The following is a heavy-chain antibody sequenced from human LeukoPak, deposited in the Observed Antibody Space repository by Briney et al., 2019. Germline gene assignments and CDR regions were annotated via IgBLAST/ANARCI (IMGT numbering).Heavy chain of an antibody. D-gene: IGHD3-3*01. CDR3: PRSRVWSDYWGYFDY. CDR1: GGSIIGYY. J-gene: IGHJ4*02. CDR2: IYHSGST. Sequence: SETLSLTCTVSGGSIIGYYWNWIRQPPGKGLDWIGYIYHSGSTNYNPSLKSRGTISVDTSKTQISLKLRGVDAADTAVYYCPRSRVWSDYWGYFDYWGQGTLVTVSS. V-gene: IGHV4-59*01.